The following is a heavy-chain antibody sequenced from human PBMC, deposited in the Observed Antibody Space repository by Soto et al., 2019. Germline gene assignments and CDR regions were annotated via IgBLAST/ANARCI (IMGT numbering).Heavy chain of an antibody. V-gene: IGHV1-69*13. Sequence: SVKVSCKASGGTFSSYAISWVRQAPGQGLEWMGGIIPIFGTANYAQKFQGRVTVTADESTSTAYMELSSLRSEDTAVYYCARDRNYYDSSGYDYYFDYWGQGTLVTVSS. CDR2: IIPIFGTA. CDR3: ARDRNYYDSSGYDYYFDY. J-gene: IGHJ4*02. CDR1: GGTFSSYA. D-gene: IGHD3-22*01.